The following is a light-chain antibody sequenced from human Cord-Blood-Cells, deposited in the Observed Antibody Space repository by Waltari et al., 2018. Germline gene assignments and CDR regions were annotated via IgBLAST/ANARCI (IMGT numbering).Light chain of an antibody. CDR1: ALPKQY. V-gene: IGLV3-25*03. Sequence: SYELTQPPSVSVSPGQTARNTCSGDALPKQYAHWYQQKPGQAPVLVIYKDSERPSGIPERFSGSSSGTTVTLTISGVQAEDEADYYCQSADSSGTYYVFGTGTKVTVL. J-gene: IGLJ1*01. CDR3: QSADSSGTYYV. CDR2: KDS.